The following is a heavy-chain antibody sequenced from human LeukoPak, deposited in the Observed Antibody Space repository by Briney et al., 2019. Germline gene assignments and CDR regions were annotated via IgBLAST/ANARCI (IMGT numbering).Heavy chain of an antibody. J-gene: IGHJ1*01. V-gene: IGHV1-2*02. D-gene: IGHD3-22*01. CDR3: ARDGVGYYDGSGYYYFQH. CDR1: GYTFTGYY. CDR2: INPNSGGT. Sequence: ASVKVSCKASGYTFTGYYMHWVRQAPGQGLEWIGWINPNSGGTNYAQKFQGRVTMTRDTSISTAYMELSRLRSDDTAVYYCARDGVGYYDGSGYYYFQHWGQGTLVTVSS.